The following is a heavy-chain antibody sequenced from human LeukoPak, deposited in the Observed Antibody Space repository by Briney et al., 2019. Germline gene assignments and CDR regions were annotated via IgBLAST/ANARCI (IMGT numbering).Heavy chain of an antibody. CDR2: ISSSGSTI. CDR1: GFTFSDYY. CDR3: ARDGTRLDYDILTGYHYYYMDV. D-gene: IGHD3-9*01. V-gene: IGHV3-11*01. J-gene: IGHJ6*03. Sequence: GGSLRLSCAASGFTFSDYYMSWIRQAPGKGLEWVSYISSSGSTIYYADSVKGRFTISKDNAKNSLYLQMNSLRAEDTAVYYCARDGTRLDYDILTGYHYYYMDVWGKGTTVTVSS.